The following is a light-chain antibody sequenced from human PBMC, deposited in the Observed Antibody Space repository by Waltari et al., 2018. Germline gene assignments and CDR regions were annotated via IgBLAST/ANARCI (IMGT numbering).Light chain of an antibody. J-gene: IGKJ2*01. CDR3: QQYSSLYT. Sequence: IQMTQSPSTLSASIGDRVTIACRASQSVCSCLAWYQQKPGKAPQLLISIASSLNSGVPSRVSGSGAGTDFTLTISSLYPDDFATYCCQQYSSLYTFGQGTKV. V-gene: IGKV1-5*03. CDR1: QSVCSC. CDR2: IAS.